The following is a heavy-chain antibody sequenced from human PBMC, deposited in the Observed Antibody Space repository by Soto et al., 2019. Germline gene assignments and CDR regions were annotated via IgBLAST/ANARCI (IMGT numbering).Heavy chain of an antibody. J-gene: IGHJ6*02. V-gene: IGHV3-30*18. CDR1: GFTFSSYG. Sequence: GGSLRLSCAASGFTFSSYGMHWVRQAPGKGLEWVAVISYDGSNKYYADSVKGRFTISRDNSKNTLYLQMNSLRAEDTAVYYCAKESITRYDFWSGYYYYYGMDVWGQGTTVTVSS. D-gene: IGHD3-3*01. CDR3: AKESITRYDFWSGYYYYYGMDV. CDR2: ISYDGSNK.